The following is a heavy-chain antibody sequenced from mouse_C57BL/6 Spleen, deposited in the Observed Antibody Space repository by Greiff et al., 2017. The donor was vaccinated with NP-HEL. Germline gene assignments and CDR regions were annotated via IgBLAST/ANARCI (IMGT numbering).Heavy chain of an antibody. CDR3: ARGGYGNYFDY. D-gene: IGHD2-10*02. Sequence: VMLVESGPELVKPGASVKISCKASGYSFTSYYIYWVKQRPGQGLEWIGWIYPGSGNTKYNEKFKDKATLTADTSSSTAYMQLSSLTSEDSAVYYCARGGYGNYFDYWGQGTTLTVSS. CDR2: IYPGSGNT. J-gene: IGHJ2*01. V-gene: IGHV1-66*01. CDR1: GYSFTSYY.